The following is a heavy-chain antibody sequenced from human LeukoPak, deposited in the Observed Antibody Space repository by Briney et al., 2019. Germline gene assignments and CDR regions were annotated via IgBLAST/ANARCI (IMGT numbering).Heavy chain of an antibody. Sequence: PSETLSLTCTVSGGSISGYYWSWIRQPPGKALEWIGYIYESGSTDYNPSLKSRVTISRDTSKNQVSLKLTSVTTADTAVYYSARDLYDHDSSGYYEFWGQGTLVTVSS. V-gene: IGHV4-59*01. CDR1: GGSISGYY. CDR2: IYESGST. J-gene: IGHJ4*02. CDR3: ARDLYDHDSSGYYEF. D-gene: IGHD3-22*01.